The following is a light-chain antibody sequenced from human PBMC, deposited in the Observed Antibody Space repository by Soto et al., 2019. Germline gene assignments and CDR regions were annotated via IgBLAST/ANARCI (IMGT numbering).Light chain of an antibody. CDR1: ETVRSN. CDR2: AAS. J-gene: IGKJ1*01. V-gene: IGKV3D-15*01. Sequence: RVMTQSPDTLSVSPGERATLSCRASETVRSNLAWYQQKPGQAPRLLIYAASTRATGIPARFIGNGSGTEFTLIISSLQSEDFAVYYCQQYVTSSPRTFGQGTKVDIK. CDR3: QQYVTSSPRT.